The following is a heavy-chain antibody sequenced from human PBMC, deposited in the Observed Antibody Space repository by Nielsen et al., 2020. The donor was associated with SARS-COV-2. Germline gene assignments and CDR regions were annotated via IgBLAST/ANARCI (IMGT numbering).Heavy chain of an antibody. CDR2: IRSKAYGGTT. CDR3: TRDKALDY. J-gene: IGHJ4*02. CDR1: GFTFGDYA. Sequence: GESLKISCTASGFTFGDYAMSWVRQAPGKGLEWVGFIRSKAYGGTTEYAASVKGRFTISRDDSKSIAYLQMNSLKTEDTAVYYCTRDKALDYWGQGTLVTVSS. V-gene: IGHV3-49*04.